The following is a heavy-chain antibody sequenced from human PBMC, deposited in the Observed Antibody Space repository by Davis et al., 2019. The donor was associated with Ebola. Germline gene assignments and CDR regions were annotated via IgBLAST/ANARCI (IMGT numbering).Heavy chain of an antibody. CDR2: IKSKTDGGTT. Sequence: GESLKISCAVSGFTFSSAWMSWVRQAPGKGLEWVGRIKSKTDGGTTDYPAPVKGRFTISRDDSRNTLYLQMNSLKTEDTAVYYCTTAPWGLDYWGQGTLVTVSS. D-gene: IGHD7-27*01. CDR3: TTAPWGLDY. J-gene: IGHJ4*02. CDR1: GFTFSSAW. V-gene: IGHV3-15*01.